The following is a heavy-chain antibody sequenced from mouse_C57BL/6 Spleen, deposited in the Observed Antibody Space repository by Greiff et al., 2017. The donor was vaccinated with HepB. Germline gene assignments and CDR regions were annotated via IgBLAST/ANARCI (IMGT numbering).Heavy chain of an antibody. V-gene: IGHV5-9-1*02. CDR3: TRDRGTPYWYFDV. CDR1: GFTFSSYS. J-gene: IGHJ1*03. Sequence: EVKLMESGEGLVKPGGSLKLSCAASGFTFSSYSMSWVRQTPEQRLEWVAYISSGGDYIYYADTVKGRFTISRDNARNTLYLQMSSLKSEDTAMYYCTRDRGTPYWYFDVWGTGTTVTVSS. CDR2: ISSGGDYI. D-gene: IGHD3-3*01.